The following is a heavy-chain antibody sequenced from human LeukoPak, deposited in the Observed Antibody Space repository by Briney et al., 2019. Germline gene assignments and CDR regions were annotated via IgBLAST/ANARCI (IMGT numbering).Heavy chain of an antibody. CDR1: GVSISSYY. V-gene: IGHV4-59*08. D-gene: IGHD4-17*01. CDR2: IYYSGST. Sequence: PSESLSLTCSVSGVSISSYYWTWIRQPPGKGLEWIGYIYYSGSTNYNPSLKSRVTISVDTSKNQFSLKLTSVTAADTAVYYCASLDTTVTLFDYWGQGTLVSVSS. J-gene: IGHJ4*02. CDR3: ASLDTTVTLFDY.